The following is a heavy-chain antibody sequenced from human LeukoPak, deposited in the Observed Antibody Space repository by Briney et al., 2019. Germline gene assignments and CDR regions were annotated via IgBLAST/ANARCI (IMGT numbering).Heavy chain of an antibody. J-gene: IGHJ4*02. Sequence: GGSLRLSCAASGFTVSSNYMSWVRQAPGKGLEWVSVIYSGGSTYYADSVKGRFTISRDNSKSTLYIQRNSLRDEDTAVYYCARAKPKNMVRGLIMRRESRYYFDYWGQGTLVTVSS. CDR3: ARAKPKNMVRGLIMRRESRYYFDY. D-gene: IGHD3-10*01. CDR2: IYSGGST. V-gene: IGHV3-53*01. CDR1: GFTVSSNY.